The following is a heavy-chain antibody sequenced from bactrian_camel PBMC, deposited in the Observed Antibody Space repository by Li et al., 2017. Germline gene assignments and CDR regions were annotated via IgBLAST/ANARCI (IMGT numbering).Heavy chain of an antibody. Sequence: VQLVESGGGLVQPGGSLRLSCAAFGFTFNLVDMSWVRQAPGKGLEWVSGINSGGGSTIYADSVKGRFTISRDNAENTLYLQMNSLKTEDTAVYYCATAYWGQGTQVTVS. J-gene: IGHJ4*01. CDR1: GFTFNLVD. V-gene: IGHV3S40*01. CDR3: ATAY. CDR2: INSGGGST.